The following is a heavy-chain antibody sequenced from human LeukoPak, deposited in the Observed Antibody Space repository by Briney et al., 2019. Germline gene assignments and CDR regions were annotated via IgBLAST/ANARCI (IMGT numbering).Heavy chain of an antibody. J-gene: IGHJ4*02. D-gene: IGHD7-27*01. CDR2: IISGSGGTT. Sequence: GGSLRLSCVASGFSFSSYGMGWVRQAPGKGLEWVSAIISGSGGTTFYADSVEGRFTISRDNSENTLYLQMNSLRAEDTAVYYCAKTGPYYFDYWGQGTLVTVSS. CDR3: AKTGPYYFDY. CDR1: GFSFSSYG. V-gene: IGHV3-23*01.